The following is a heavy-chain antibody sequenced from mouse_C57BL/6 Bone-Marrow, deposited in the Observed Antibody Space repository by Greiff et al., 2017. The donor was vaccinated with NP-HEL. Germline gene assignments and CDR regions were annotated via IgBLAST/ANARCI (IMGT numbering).Heavy chain of an antibody. CDR2: IDPETGGT. Sequence: QVQLQQSGAELVRPGASVTLSCKASGYTFTDYEMHWVKQTPVHGLEWIGAIDPETGGTAYNQKFKGKAILTADKSSSTAYMELRSLTSEDSAVYYCKPVVAYYCDYWGQGTTLTVSS. CDR3: KPVVAYYCDY. V-gene: IGHV1-15*01. D-gene: IGHD1-1*01. J-gene: IGHJ2*01. CDR1: GYTFTDYE.